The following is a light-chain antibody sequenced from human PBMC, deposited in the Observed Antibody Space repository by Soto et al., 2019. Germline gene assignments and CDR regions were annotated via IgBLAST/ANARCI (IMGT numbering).Light chain of an antibody. CDR3: QQYNTFWT. J-gene: IGKJ1*01. CDR2: DVS. Sequence: IPMTQCPASMSVSXGERVTINSRPSLPISDCLNRYQQTQGXASKAXIDDVSNLGSAVTSMFSGSGCGKEFSTTISMLRPDDIATYDCQQYNTFWTFGQGTKVDIK. CDR1: LPISDC. V-gene: IGKV1-5*01.